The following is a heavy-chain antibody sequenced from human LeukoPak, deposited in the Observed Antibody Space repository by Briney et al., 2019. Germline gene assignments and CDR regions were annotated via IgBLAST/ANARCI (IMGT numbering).Heavy chain of an antibody. CDR3: ARETVTSRFSDL. CDR1: GGSISSGGYY. V-gene: IGHV4-30-2*01. D-gene: IGHD4-11*01. CDR2: IYHSGST. J-gene: IGHJ2*01. Sequence: PSETLSLTCTVSGGSISSGGYYWSWIRQPPGKGLEWIGYIYHSGSTYYNPSLKSRVTLSVDRSKNQFSLKLSSVTAADTAVYYCARETVTSRFSDLWGRGTLVTVSS.